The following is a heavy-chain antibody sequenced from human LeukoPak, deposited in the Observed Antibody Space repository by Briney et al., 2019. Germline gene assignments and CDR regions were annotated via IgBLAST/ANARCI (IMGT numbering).Heavy chain of an antibody. J-gene: IGHJ4*02. CDR1: GFTFSSYA. CDR3: AKGNANGGNSVYFDS. V-gene: IGHV3-23*01. CDR2: ISGSGVDT. Sequence: GGALRLSCAASGFTFSSYAMNWGRQAPGGGLEWGSVISGSGVDTYYADSVKGRFTISRDNSKNTLYLQVNSLRAEDTAGYYCAKGNANGGNSVYFDSWGQGTLVTVSS. D-gene: IGHD4-23*01.